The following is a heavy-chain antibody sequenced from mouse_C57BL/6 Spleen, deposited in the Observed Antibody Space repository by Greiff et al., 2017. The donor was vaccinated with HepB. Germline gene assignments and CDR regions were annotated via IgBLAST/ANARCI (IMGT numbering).Heavy chain of an antibody. Sequence: VQLQQSGAELVRPGASVKLSCTASGFNIKDDYMHWVKQRPEQGLEWIGWIDPENGDTEYASKFQGKATITADTASKTAYLQLSSLPSEDNAVYYCLFPPDYWGQGTTLTVSS. V-gene: IGHV14-4*01. CDR2: IDPENGDT. J-gene: IGHJ2*01. CDR1: GFNIKDDY. CDR3: LFPPDY.